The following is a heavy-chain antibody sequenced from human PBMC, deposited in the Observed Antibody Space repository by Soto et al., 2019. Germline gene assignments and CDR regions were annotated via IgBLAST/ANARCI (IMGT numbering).Heavy chain of an antibody. CDR1: GFKFTICG. CDR3: AKDRSTYTDGMAV. V-gene: IGHV3-33*06. Sequence: PGGSLRLSCAASGFKFTICGMHWVRQAPGKGLEWVAVVWYDGSNKYYADSVKGRFTISRDNSKNTLYLQVNSLRAEDTAVYYCAKDRSTYTDGMAVWGHGPTLTVS. D-gene: IGHD6-13*01. J-gene: IGHJ6*01. CDR2: VWYDGSNK.